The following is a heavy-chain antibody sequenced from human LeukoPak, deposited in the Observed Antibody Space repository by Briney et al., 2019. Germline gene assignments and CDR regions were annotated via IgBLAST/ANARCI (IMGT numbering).Heavy chain of an antibody. Sequence: GGSLRLSCAASGFTFSSYAMSWVRQAPGRGLEWVSTISGSGVSTYYADSVKGRFTISRDNSKNTLYLQMNSLRAEDTAVYYCAKVLDSSDAKFDYWGQGTLATVSS. J-gene: IGHJ4*02. CDR1: GFTFSSYA. V-gene: IGHV3-23*01. CDR2: ISGSGVST. CDR3: AKVLDSSDAKFDY. D-gene: IGHD3-22*01.